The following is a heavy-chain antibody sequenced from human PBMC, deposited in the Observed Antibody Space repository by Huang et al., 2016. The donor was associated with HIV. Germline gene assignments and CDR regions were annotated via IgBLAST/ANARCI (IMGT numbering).Heavy chain of an antibody. CDR3: ARDKEAGTPFFDP. CDR2: INGDGIT. Sequence: QVQLVQSGAEVEKPGASVNLSCKASGFNFLTYALHWVRQAPGQRLEWMGGINGDGITKDSQKFQGRVTITRDRSANTVYMDLKSLTYEDTAVYYCARDKEAGTPFFDPWGQGTLVTVSS. D-gene: IGHD6-19*01. CDR1: GFNFLTYA. J-gene: IGHJ5*02. V-gene: IGHV1-3*01.